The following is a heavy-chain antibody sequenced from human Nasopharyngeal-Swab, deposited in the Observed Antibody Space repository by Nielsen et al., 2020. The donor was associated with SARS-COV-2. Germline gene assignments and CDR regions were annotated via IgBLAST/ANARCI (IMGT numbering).Heavy chain of an antibody. Sequence: GGSLRLSCAASGFTFSSYWMHWVRQAPGKGLVWVARIKSDGSSTNYADSVKGRFTISRDNAKNTLYLQMNSLRAEDTAVYYCARAYYFDSWGQETLGTVSS. J-gene: IGHJ4*02. CDR1: GFTFSSYW. V-gene: IGHV3-74*01. CDR3: ARAYYFDS. CDR2: IKSDGSST.